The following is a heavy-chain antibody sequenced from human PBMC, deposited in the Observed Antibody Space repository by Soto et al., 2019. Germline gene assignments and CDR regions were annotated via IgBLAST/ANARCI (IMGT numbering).Heavy chain of an antibody. CDR1: GGTFSSYA. V-gene: IGHV1-69*13. J-gene: IGHJ4*02. Sequence: GASVKVSCKASGGTFSSYAISWVRQAPGQGLAWMGGIIPIFGTANYAQKFQGRVTSNADESTSTAYMELSSLRSEDTAVYDCARALRFLEWLSYWGQGTLVTVSS. CDR2: IIPIFGTA. CDR3: ARALRFLEWLSY. D-gene: IGHD3-3*01.